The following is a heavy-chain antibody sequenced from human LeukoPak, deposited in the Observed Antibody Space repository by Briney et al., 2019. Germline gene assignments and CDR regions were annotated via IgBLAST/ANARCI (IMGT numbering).Heavy chain of an antibody. Sequence: SETLSLTCTVSGGSISSNYWSWIRQPPGKGLEWIGYISYSGSTNYNPSLKSRVTISIDMSKNQFSLKLRSVTAADTAVYYCARGPTKNYFDYWGQGTLVTVSS. J-gene: IGHJ4*02. CDR3: ARGPTKNYFDY. V-gene: IGHV4-59*01. CDR1: GGSISSNY. CDR2: ISYSGST.